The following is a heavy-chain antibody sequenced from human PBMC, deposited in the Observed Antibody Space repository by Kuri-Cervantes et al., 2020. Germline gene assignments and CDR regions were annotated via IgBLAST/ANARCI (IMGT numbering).Heavy chain of an antibody. CDR2: INPNSGGT. Sequence: ASVKVSCKASGYTFTGYYMHWVRQAPGQGLEWMGWINPNSGGTNYAQKFQGRVTMTRDTSISTAYMELSRPRSDDTAVYYCARDGGDSGDYGDYWGQGTLVTVSS. CDR1: GYTFTGYY. V-gene: IGHV1-2*02. CDR3: ARDGGDSGDYGDY. J-gene: IGHJ4*02. D-gene: IGHD3-10*01.